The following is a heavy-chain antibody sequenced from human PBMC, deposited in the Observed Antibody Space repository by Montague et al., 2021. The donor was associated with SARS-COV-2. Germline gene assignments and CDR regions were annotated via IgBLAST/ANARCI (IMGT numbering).Heavy chain of an antibody. CDR1: GGSISSYF. J-gene: IGHJ5*01. Sequence: SETLSLTCTVSGGSISSYFWGWIRQPPGKGLEWIGYIHYSGSTNYNPSLKSRVTISVDTSKNQFSLKLRSVTAADTAVYYCARDGDSSSWYWFDYWGQGALVIVSS. D-gene: IGHD6-13*01. CDR3: ARDGDSSSWYWFDY. V-gene: IGHV4-59*13. CDR2: IHYSGST.